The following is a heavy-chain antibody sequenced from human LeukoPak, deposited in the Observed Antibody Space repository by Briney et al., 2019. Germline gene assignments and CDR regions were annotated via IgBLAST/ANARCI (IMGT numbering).Heavy chain of an antibody. V-gene: IGHV4-4*07. CDR1: GGSISSYY. CDR2: IYTSGST. J-gene: IGHJ5*02. D-gene: IGHD3-10*01. CDR3: ARDAGIGASLSNWFDP. Sequence: SETLSLTCTVSGGSISSYYWSWIRQPAGKGLEWIGRIYTSGSTNYNPSLKSRVTMSVDTSKNQFSLKLSSVTAADTAVYYCARDAGIGASLSNWFDPWGQGTLVTVSS.